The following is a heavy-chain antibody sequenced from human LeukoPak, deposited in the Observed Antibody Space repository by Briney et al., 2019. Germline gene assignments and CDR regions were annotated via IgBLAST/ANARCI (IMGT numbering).Heavy chain of an antibody. D-gene: IGHD6-19*01. V-gene: IGHV3-23*01. CDR3: AKVIAVDGNEIFDY. Sequence: PGGSLRLSCAASGFPFSSYAMSWVRQAPGKGLAWVSVISNSGENTYYADSVKGRFTISRDNSKNTVYLQMNSLRAEDTAVYYCAKVIAVDGNEIFDYWGQGTLVTVSS. CDR2: ISNSGENT. CDR1: GFPFSSYA. J-gene: IGHJ4*02.